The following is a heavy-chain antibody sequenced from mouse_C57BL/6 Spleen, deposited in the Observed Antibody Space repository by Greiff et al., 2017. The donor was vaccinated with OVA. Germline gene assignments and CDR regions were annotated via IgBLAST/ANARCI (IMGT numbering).Heavy chain of an antibody. CDR1: GFTFSSYG. J-gene: IGHJ1*03. V-gene: IGHV5-6*01. CDR2: ISSGGSYT. D-gene: IGHD2-4*01. Sequence: DVQLVESGGDLVKPGGSLKLSCAASGFTFSSYGMSWVRQTPDKRLEWVATISSGGSYTYYPDSVKGRFTISRDNAKNTLYLQMSSLKSEDTAMYYCARRGDYDDGDWYFDVWGTGTTVTVSS. CDR3: ARRGDYDDGDWYFDV.